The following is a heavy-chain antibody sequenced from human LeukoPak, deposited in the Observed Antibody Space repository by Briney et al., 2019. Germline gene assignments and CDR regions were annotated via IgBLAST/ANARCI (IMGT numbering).Heavy chain of an antibody. V-gene: IGHV5-51*01. CDR2: FQPVDSDT. D-gene: IGHD2-2*01. CDR3: VRRLGPYISTWTDVFDI. CDR1: GYRFTSNW. J-gene: IGHJ3*02. Sequence: GESLKISCKASGYRFTSNWIGWARQRPGKGLEWIVIFQPVDSDTRSGASFQSHGTRADVNSNSPPYLQQPSLKDPDPVMFYWVRRLGPYISTWTDVFDIWGQGTVVTVSS.